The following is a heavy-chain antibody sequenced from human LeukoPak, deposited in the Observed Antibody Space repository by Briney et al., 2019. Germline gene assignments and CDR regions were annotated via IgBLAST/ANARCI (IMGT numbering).Heavy chain of an antibody. CDR3: ASSMIVVGDAFDI. D-gene: IGHD3-22*01. CDR1: GGSFSGYY. Sequence: SETLSLTCAVYGGSFSGYYWSWIRQPPGKGLEWIGEINHSGSTNYNPSLKSRVTISVDTSKNQFSLKLSSVTAADTAVYYCASSMIVVGDAFDIWGQGTMVTVSS. CDR2: INHSGST. V-gene: IGHV4-34*01. J-gene: IGHJ3*02.